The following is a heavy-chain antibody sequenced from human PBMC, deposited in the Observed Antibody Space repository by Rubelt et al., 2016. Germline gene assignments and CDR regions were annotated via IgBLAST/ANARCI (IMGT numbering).Heavy chain of an antibody. CDR2: IYYSGST. CDR3: ARTYYDFWSGYPGYFDY. V-gene: IGHV4-39*01. Sequence: QLQLQESGPGLVKPSETLSLTCTVSGGSISSSSYYWGWIRQPPGKGLEWIGSIYYSGSTYYNPSLKSRVTISVDTSKNQFALRLSAVTAADTAGYYWARTYYDFWSGYPGYFDYWGQGTLVTVSS. CDR1: GGSISSSSYY. D-gene: IGHD3-3*01. J-gene: IGHJ4*02.